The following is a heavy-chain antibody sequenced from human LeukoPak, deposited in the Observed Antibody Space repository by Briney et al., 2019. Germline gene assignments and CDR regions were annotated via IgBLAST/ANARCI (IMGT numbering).Heavy chain of an antibody. Sequence: GGSLRLSCAASGFTFSSYDMHWVRQATGKGLEWVSAIGTAGDTYYPGSVKGRFTISRENAKSSLYLQMNSLRAGDTAVYYCARGAAAGGYYYYGMDVWGQGTTVTVSS. D-gene: IGHD6-13*01. CDR1: GFTFSSYD. CDR3: ARGAAAGGYYYYGMDV. J-gene: IGHJ6*02. V-gene: IGHV3-13*01. CDR2: IGTAGDT.